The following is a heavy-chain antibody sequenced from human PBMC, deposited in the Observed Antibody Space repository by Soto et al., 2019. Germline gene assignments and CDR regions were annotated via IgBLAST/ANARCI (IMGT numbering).Heavy chain of an antibody. Sequence: GASVKVSCKASGYTFTSYYMHWVRQAPGQGLEWMGIINPSGGNTSYAQKFQGRVTMTRDTSTSTVYMELSSLRSEDTAVYYCARDLGARILGYCTNGVCYLDVWGKGTTVTVSS. J-gene: IGHJ6*04. CDR3: ARDLGARILGYCTNGVCYLDV. CDR2: INPSGGNT. V-gene: IGHV1-46*03. D-gene: IGHD2-8*01. CDR1: GYTFTSYY.